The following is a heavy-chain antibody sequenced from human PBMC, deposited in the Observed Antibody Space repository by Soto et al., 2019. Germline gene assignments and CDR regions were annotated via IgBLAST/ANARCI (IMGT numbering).Heavy chain of an antibody. CDR1: GYTFTTYY. CDR2: INASNGNT. D-gene: IGHD3-9*01. V-gene: IGHV1-3*01. CDR3: ARGTRYYPPFDY. Sequence: ASVKVSCKASGYTFTTYYIHWVRQAPGQRLEWMGWINASNGNTKYSQKFQGRVTITRDTSASTAYMELSSLRSEDTAVYYCARGTRYYPPFDYWGQGTLVTVSS. J-gene: IGHJ4*02.